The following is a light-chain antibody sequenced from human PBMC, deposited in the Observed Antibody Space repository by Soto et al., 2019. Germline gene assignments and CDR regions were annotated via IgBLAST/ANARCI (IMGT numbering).Light chain of an antibody. Sequence: QTVVTQEPSLTVSPGGTVTLTCASSTGAVSSGYYANWFQQRPGQAPRSLIFDTYNRHSWTPARFSGSLFGGKATLTLTGVQPEDEAKYYCLLYYDGSWVFGGGTQLTVL. J-gene: IGLJ3*02. CDR3: LLYYDGSWV. CDR1: TGAVSSGYY. CDR2: DTY. V-gene: IGLV7-43*01.